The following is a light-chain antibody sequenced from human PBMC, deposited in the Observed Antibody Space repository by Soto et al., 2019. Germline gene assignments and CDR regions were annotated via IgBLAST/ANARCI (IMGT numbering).Light chain of an antibody. CDR1: QSVSSN. CDR3: QQYNNWPLL. J-gene: IGKJ5*01. Sequence: EIVMTHSPATLSVSPVEISTLSCRASQSVSSNLAWYQQKPGQAPRLLIYGASTRATGIPARFSGSGSGTEFTLTISSLQSEDFAVYYCQQYNNWPLLFGQGTRLEIK. V-gene: IGKV3-15*01. CDR2: GAS.